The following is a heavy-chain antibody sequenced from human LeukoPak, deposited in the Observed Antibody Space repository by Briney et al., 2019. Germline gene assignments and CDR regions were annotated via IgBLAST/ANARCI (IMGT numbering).Heavy chain of an antibody. D-gene: IGHD1-26*01. V-gene: IGHV1-24*01. CDR3: ATIGKYSGSYSLDY. CDR2: FDPEDGET. CDR1: GYTLTELS. Sequence: ASVKVSCKVSGYTLTELSMHWVRQAPGKGLEWMGGFDPEDGETIYAQKFQGRVTMTEDTSTDTAYMKLSSLRSEDTAVYYCATIGKYSGSYSLDYWGQGTLVTVSS. J-gene: IGHJ4*02.